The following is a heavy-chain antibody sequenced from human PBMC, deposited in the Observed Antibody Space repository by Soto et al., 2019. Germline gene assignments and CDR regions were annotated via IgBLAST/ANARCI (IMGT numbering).Heavy chain of an antibody. V-gene: IGHV3-11*01. CDR3: VKDEDVIVNAIAALAI. CDR2: ISSSGSTI. Sequence: DFYRSRIIKTKGKGLEWVSYISSSGSTIYYADSVEGRFTISRDNAKNSLYLQMNSLRAEDTAVYYFVKDEDVIVNAIAALAILVNGTTVPVSP. CDR1: DFY. J-gene: IGHJ3*02. D-gene: IGHD3-22*01.